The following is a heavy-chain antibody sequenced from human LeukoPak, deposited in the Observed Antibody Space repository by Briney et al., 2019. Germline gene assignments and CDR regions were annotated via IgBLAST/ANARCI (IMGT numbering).Heavy chain of an antibody. CDR3: ARVYSSSWYVVSFDY. V-gene: IGHV4-34*01. Sequence: SETLSLTCAVYGGSFSGYYWSWIRQPPGKGLEWIGEINHSGSTNYNPSLKSRVTISVDTSKNQFSLELSSVTAADTAVYYCARVYSSSWYVVSFDYWGQGTLVTVSS. D-gene: IGHD6-13*01. J-gene: IGHJ4*02. CDR2: INHSGST. CDR1: GGSFSGYY.